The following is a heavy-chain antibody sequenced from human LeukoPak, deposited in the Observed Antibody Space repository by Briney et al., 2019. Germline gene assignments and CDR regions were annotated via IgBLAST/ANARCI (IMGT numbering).Heavy chain of an antibody. CDR2: IFYSGST. D-gene: IGHD6-19*01. CDR1: SGSISTSNYY. V-gene: IGHV4-39*07. Sequence: PSETLSLTCTVSSGSISTSNYYWGWVRQPPGKALEWIGNIFYSGSTYYSPSLKSRVTISVDTSKNQFSLKLSSVTAADTAVYYCAGRRGSGWYFPNNWFDPWGQGTLVTVSS. J-gene: IGHJ5*02. CDR3: AGRRGSGWYFPNNWFDP.